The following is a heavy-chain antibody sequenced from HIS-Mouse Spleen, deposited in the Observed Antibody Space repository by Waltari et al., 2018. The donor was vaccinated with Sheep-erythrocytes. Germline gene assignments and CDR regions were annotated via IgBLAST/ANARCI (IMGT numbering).Heavy chain of an antibody. J-gene: IGHJ4*02. D-gene: IGHD6-19*01. CDR2: IYYSGST. CDR3: ARVRRADFDY. Sequence: QLQLQESGPGLVKPSETLSLTCNVSGGSISSSSYYWGWIRQPPGKGLEWIGSIYYSGSTYYNPSLKSRVTISVDTSKNQFSLKLSSVTAADTAVYYCARVRRADFDYWGQGTLVTVSS. V-gene: IGHV4-39*07. CDR1: GGSISSSSYY.